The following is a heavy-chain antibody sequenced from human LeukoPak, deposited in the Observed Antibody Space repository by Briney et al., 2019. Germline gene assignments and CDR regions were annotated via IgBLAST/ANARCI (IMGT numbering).Heavy chain of an antibody. D-gene: IGHD1-1*01. CDR1: GGSISSYY. CDR2: IYYSGST. CDR3: ATGTLQFDY. V-gene: IGHV4-59*06. Sequence: SEALSLTCTVSGGSISSYYWSWIRRPPGKGLEWIGYIYYSGSTYYNPSLKSRVTISVDTSKNQFSLKLSSVTAADTAVYYCATGTLQFDYWGQGTLVTVSS. J-gene: IGHJ4*02.